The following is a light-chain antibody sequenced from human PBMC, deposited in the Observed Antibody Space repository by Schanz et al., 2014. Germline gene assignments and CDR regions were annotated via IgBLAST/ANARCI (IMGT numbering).Light chain of an antibody. CDR1: SSDVGDYNY. J-gene: IGLJ3*02. CDR3: CSYAGKYTWV. Sequence: QSALTQPPSASGSLGQSVTISCTGTSSDVGDYNYVSWYQQHPGKAPKLMIYEVSKRPSGVPDRFSGSKSVNTASLTISGLQAEDEADYYCCSYAGKYTWVFGGGTKLTVL. V-gene: IGLV2-8*01. CDR2: EVS.